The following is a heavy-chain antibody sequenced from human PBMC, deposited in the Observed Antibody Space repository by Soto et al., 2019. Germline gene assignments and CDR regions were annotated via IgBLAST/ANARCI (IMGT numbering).Heavy chain of an antibody. Sequence: GGSLRLSCSAFGFTFSSYAMHWVRQAPGKGLEYVSAISSNGGSTYYADSVKGRFTISRDNSKNTLYLQMSSLRAEDTAVYYCVKGGTPNCSGGSCYYDLQHWGQGPLVTVYS. V-gene: IGHV3-64D*06. CDR1: GFTFSSYA. CDR2: ISSNGGST. J-gene: IGHJ1*01. CDR3: VKGGTPNCSGGSCYYDLQH. D-gene: IGHD2-15*01.